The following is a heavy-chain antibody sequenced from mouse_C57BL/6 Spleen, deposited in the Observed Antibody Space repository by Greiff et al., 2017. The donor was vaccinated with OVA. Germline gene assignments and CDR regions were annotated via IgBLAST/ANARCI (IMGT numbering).Heavy chain of an antibody. CDR3: AREEQLTFAD. V-gene: IGHV1-82*01. CDR1: GYAFSSSW. Sequence: VKLQESGPELVKPGASVKISCKASGYAFSSSWMNWVKQRPGKGLEWIGRIYPGDGDTNYTRKFKGKATLTADKSSSTAYMQLSSLTSEDSAVYFCAREEQLTFADWGQGTMVTVSS. CDR2: IYPGDGDT. J-gene: IGHJ3*01. D-gene: IGHD3-2*02.